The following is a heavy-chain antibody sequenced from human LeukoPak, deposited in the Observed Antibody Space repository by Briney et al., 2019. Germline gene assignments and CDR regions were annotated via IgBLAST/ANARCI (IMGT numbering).Heavy chain of an antibody. CDR3: ARGRSGYEPLDY. Sequence: PSETLSLTCTVSGGSISSTSYYWGWIRQPPGKGLEWIGSIYYTGNTHYKPSLKSRVTISVDTSKNQFSLNLSSVTAADTAVYYCARGRSGYEPLDYWGQGTLVTVSS. D-gene: IGHD5-12*01. CDR2: IYYTGNT. J-gene: IGHJ4*02. CDR1: GGSISSTSYY. V-gene: IGHV4-39*07.